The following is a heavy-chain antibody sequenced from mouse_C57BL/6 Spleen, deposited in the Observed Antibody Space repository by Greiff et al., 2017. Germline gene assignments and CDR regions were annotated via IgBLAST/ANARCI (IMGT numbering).Heavy chain of an antibody. CDR3: ARGRDGYFDY. CDR1: GYTFTSYW. J-gene: IGHJ2*01. Sequence: QVQLKQPGAELVKPGASVKMSCKASGYTFTSYWITWVKQRPGQGLEWIGDIYPGSGSTNYNEKFKSKATLTVDTSSSTAYMQLSSLTSEGSAVYYCARGRDGYFDYWGQGTTLTVSS. CDR2: IYPGSGST. V-gene: IGHV1-55*01. D-gene: IGHD2-3*01.